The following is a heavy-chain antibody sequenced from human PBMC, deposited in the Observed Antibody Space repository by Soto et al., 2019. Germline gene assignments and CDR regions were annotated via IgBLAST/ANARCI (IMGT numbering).Heavy chain of an antibody. V-gene: IGHV4-39*01. CDR3: ARLGYDSSPAQY. CDR2: IYYSGST. J-gene: IGHJ4*02. CDR1: GGSISSSSYY. D-gene: IGHD3-22*01. Sequence: PSETLSLTCTVSGGSISSSSYYWGWIRQPPGKGLEWIGSIYYSGSTYYNPSLKSRVTISVDTSKNQFSLKLSSVTAADTAVYYCARLGYDSSPAQYWGQGTLVTVSS.